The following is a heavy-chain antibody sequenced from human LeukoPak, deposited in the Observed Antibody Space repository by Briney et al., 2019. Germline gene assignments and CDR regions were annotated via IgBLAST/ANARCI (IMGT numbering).Heavy chain of an antibody. J-gene: IGHJ3*02. CDR2: ISSNGGST. CDR1: GFTFSSYA. V-gene: IGHV3-64*01. CDR3: ARDGDHAFDI. Sequence: GGSLRLSCAASGFTFSSYAMHWVRQAPGKGLEYVSAISSNGGSTYYANSAKGRFTISRDNSKNTLYLQMGSLRAEDMAVYYCARDGDHAFDIWGQGTMVTVSS.